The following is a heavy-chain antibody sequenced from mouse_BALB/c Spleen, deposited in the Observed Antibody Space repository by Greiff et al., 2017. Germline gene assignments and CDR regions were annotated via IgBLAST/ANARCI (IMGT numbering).Heavy chain of an antibody. V-gene: IGHV1-87*01. D-gene: IGHD4-1*01. CDR3: ARLGGMDY. J-gene: IGHJ4*01. CDR2: IYPGDGDT. Sequence: VQLRESGAELARPGASVKLSCKASGYTFTSYWMQWVKQRPGQGLEWIGAIYPGDGDTRYTQKFKGKATLTADKSSSTAYMQLSSLASEDSAVYYCARLGGMDYWGQGTSVTVSS. CDR1: GYTFTSYW.